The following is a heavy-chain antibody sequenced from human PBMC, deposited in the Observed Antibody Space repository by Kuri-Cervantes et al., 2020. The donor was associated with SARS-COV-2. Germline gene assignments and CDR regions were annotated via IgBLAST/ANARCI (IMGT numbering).Heavy chain of an antibody. J-gene: IGHJ4*02. D-gene: IGHD3-22*01. V-gene: IGHV3-20*04. CDR3: ARDPNYYDSSANEGFDY. Sequence: GGSLRLSCAASGFTFDDYGMSWVRQAPGKGLEWVSGINWDGGSAGYADSVKGRFTISRDNAKNSLYLQLNSLRAEDTAVYYCARDPNYYDSSANEGFDYWGQGTLVTVSS. CDR1: GFTFDDYG. CDR2: INWDGGSA.